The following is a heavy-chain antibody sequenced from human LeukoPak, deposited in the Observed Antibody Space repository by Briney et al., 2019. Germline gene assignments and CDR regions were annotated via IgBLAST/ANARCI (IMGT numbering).Heavy chain of an antibody. CDR2: INWNGGST. CDR3: ARDFHRYYYDTSGYNGFDI. J-gene: IGHJ3*02. Sequence: GGSLRLSCAASGFTFDDYGMSWVRQAPGKGLEWVSGINWNGGSTGYADSVKGRFTISRDNAKNSLYLQMNSLRAEDTAVYYCARDFHRYYYDTSGYNGFDIWGQGTMVTVSS. D-gene: IGHD3-22*01. V-gene: IGHV3-20*04. CDR1: GFTFDDYG.